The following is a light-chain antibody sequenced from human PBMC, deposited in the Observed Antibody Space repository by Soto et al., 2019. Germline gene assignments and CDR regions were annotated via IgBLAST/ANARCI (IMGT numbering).Light chain of an antibody. V-gene: IGKV1-9*01. CDR1: QAVPNN. CDR2: GES. Sequence: DIHLTQSPSFLSASVGDRVTITCRPSQAVPNNMAWYQQKPGKPPKLLIYGESTLHSGVPSRFSSRKSGTQFTLTIDSLQPEDFATYYCQQVKTYPRTFGGGTKVDIK. CDR3: QQVKTYPRT. J-gene: IGKJ4*01.